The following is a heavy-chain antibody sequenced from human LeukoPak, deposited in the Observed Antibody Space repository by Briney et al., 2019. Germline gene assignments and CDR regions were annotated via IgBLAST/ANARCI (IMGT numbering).Heavy chain of an antibody. CDR2: IFYSGST. D-gene: IGHD5-18*01. Sequence: SETLSLTCTVPGGSISSSYYYWGWIRQPPGKGLEWIGSIFYSGSTYYNPSLKSRVTISVDTSKNQFSLKLSSVTAADTAVYYCARLDWVHTDLLYYFAYWGQGTLVTVSS. J-gene: IGHJ4*02. V-gene: IGHV4-39*01. CDR1: GGSISSSYYY. CDR3: ARLDWVHTDLLYYFAY.